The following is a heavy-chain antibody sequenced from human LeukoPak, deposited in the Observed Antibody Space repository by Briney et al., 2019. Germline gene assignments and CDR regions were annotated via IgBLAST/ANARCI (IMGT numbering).Heavy chain of an antibody. CDR1: GLTFSSYG. Sequence: GGSLRLSCAASGLTFSSYGMHWASHAPGKGLEWVAFIRYDGSNKYYADFVKGRFTISRDNSKNTMYLQMNSLRAEDTAVYYCARVTGEQYYDFWSGYNGFDYWGQGTLVTVSS. D-gene: IGHD3-3*01. CDR2: IRYDGSNK. V-gene: IGHV3-30*02. CDR3: ARVTGEQYYDFWSGYNGFDY. J-gene: IGHJ4*02.